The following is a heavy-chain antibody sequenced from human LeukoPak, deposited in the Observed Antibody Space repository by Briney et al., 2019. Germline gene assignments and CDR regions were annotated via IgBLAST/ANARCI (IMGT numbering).Heavy chain of an antibody. CDR2: IWYDGSNK. D-gene: IGHD3-22*01. Sequence: GGSLRLSCAASGFTFSSYGMHWVRQAPGKGLEGVAVIWYDGSNKYYADSVKGRFTISRDNSKNTLYLQMNSLRAEDTAVYYCARGSQDYYDSNDASDIWGQGTMVTGSS. V-gene: IGHV3-33*08. CDR1: GFTFSSYG. J-gene: IGHJ3*02. CDR3: ARGSQDYYDSNDASDI.